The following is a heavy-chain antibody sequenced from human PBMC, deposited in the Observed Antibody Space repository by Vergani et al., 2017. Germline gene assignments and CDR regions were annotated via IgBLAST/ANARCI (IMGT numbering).Heavy chain of an antibody. Sequence: QMQLQESGPGRVKPSQTLSLTCTMSGGSISAGYYFWSWIRQPAGKGLEWLGHISASGNASHSPSLKTRVSMSVDTSKNQFSLTVTSVTAADTAIYFCARRSGGYSGGKVHPLRTAFDVWGHGTVVTVSS. CDR1: GGSISAGYYF. D-gene: IGHD6-19*01. CDR2: ISASGNA. CDR3: ARRSGGYSGGKVHPLRTAFDV. J-gene: IGHJ3*01. V-gene: IGHV4-61*02.